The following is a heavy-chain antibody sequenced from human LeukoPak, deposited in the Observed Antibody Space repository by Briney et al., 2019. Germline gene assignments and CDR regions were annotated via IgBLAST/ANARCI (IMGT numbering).Heavy chain of an antibody. V-gene: IGHV1-18*01. J-gene: IGHJ6*03. Sequence: ASVKVSCKASGYTFTSYTMHWVRQAPGQRLEWMGWISAYNGNTNYAQKLQGRDTMTTDTSTSTAYMELRSLRSDDTAVYYCARDGASYYYDSSGYHYYYYMDVWGKGTTVTISS. D-gene: IGHD3-22*01. CDR3: ARDGASYYYDSSGYHYYYYMDV. CDR1: GYTFTSYT. CDR2: ISAYNGNT.